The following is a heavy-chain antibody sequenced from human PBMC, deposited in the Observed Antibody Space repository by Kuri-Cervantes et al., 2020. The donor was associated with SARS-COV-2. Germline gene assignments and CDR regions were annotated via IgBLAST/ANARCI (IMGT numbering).Heavy chain of an antibody. J-gene: IGHJ4*02. D-gene: IGHD1-26*01. CDR2: ISYDGSNK. Sequence: GESLKISCAASGFTFSSYWMHWVRQAPGKGLVWVAVISYDGSNKYYADSVKGRFTISRDNSKNTLYLQMNSLRAEDTAVYYCAKDAGVGATGSVDYWGQGTLVTVSS. CDR3: AKDAGVGATGSVDY. CDR1: GFTFSSYW. V-gene: IGHV3-30*18.